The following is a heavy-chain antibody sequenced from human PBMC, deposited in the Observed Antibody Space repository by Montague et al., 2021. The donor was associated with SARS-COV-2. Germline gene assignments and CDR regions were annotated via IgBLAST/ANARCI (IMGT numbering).Heavy chain of an antibody. V-gene: IGHV4-39*02. D-gene: IGHD3-3*01. J-gene: IGHJ4*02. Sequence: SETLSLTCTVSGGSISSSSYYWGCNRQPTGMGLEWFVNIYYSGXTXYXXXXKXRVTISVYTTQNQFSLKLSSVTAADTAVYYCAREGGNLAEITIFGVVINGYYFDYWGQGTLVTVSS. CDR1: GGSISSSSYY. CDR3: AREGGNLAEITIFGVVINGYYFDY. CDR2: IYYSGXT.